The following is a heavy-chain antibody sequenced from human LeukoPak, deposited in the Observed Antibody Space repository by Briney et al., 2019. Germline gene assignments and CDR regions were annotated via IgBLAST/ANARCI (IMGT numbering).Heavy chain of an antibody. J-gene: IGHJ5*02. Sequence: GRSLRLSCAASGFTFSSHGMHWVRQAPGKGLEWVAVISYDGSNKYYADSVKGRFTISRDNSKNTLYLQMNSLRAEDTAVYYCAKEGIDSGSNWFDPWGQGTLVTVSS. V-gene: IGHV3-30*18. D-gene: IGHD6-6*01. CDR3: AKEGIDSGSNWFDP. CDR2: ISYDGSNK. CDR1: GFTFSSHG.